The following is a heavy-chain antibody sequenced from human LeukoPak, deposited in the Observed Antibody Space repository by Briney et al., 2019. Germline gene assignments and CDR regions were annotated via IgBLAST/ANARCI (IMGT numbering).Heavy chain of an antibody. V-gene: IGHV3-33*08. CDR1: GFTFSSQA. J-gene: IGHJ3*02. D-gene: IGHD6-6*01. Sequence: PGGSLRLSCAASGFTFSSQAMHWVRQAPGKGLEWVAVIWYDGSNKYYADSVKGRFTISRDNSKNTLYLQMNSLRAEDTAVYYCARDRKVAARKGNDAFDIWGQGTMVTVSS. CDR3: ARDRKVAARKGNDAFDI. CDR2: IWYDGSNK.